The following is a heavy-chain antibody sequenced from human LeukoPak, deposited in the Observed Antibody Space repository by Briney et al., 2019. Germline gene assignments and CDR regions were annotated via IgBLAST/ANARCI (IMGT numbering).Heavy chain of an antibody. J-gene: IGHJ4*02. CDR3: ARDRVVFGVVAATVLDY. V-gene: IGHV1-18*01. CDR1: GYTFTSYG. D-gene: IGHD2-15*01. CDR2: ISAYNGNT. Sequence: ASVKVSCKASGYTFTSYGISWVRQAPGQGLEWMGWISAYNGNTNHAQKLQGRVTMTTDTSTSTAYMELRSLRSDDTAVYYCARDRVVFGVVAATVLDYWGQGTLVTVSS.